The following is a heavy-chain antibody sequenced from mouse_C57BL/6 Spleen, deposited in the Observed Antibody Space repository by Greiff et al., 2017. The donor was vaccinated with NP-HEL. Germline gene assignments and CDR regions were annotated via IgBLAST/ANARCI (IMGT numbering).Heavy chain of an antibody. CDR3: ARDDYYAKDY. V-gene: IGHV1-64*01. CDR2: IHPNSGST. J-gene: IGHJ4*01. Sequence: QVQLQQPGAELVKPGASVKLSCKASGYTFTSYWMHWVKQRPGQGLEWIGMIHPNSGSTNYNEKFKSKATLTVDKSSGTAYMQLSSLTSEDSAVYYCARDDYYAKDYWGRGASVTVAS. CDR1: GYTFTSYW.